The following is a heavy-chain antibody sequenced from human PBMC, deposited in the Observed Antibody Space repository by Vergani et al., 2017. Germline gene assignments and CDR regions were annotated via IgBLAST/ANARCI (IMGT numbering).Heavy chain of an antibody. CDR2: IIPILGIA. CDR3: AGANYDILTGYYKYYFDY. D-gene: IGHD3-9*01. Sequence: QVQLVQSGAEVKKPGSSVKVSCKASGGTFSSYTISWVRQAPGQGLEWMGRIIPILGIANYAQKFQGRVTITADKSTSTAYMELSSLRSEDTAVYYCAGANYDILTGYYKYYFDYWGQGTLVTVSS. CDR1: GGTFSSYT. J-gene: IGHJ4*02. V-gene: IGHV1-69*02.